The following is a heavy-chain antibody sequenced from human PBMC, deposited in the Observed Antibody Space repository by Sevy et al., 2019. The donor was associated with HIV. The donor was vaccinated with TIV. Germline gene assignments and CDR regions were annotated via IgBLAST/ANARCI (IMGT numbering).Heavy chain of an antibody. CDR1: GGSISSGGYY. CDR3: AGVIKYYYDSSDYPYFDY. V-gene: IGHV4-31*03. Sequence: SETLSLTCTVSGGSISSGGYYWNWVRRHPGKGLEWIGYISYSGSTYYNPSLKSRVTISVDTSENKFSLRLSSVTDADTAGYYCAGVIKYYYDSSDYPYFDYWGQGTLVTVSS. D-gene: IGHD3-22*01. J-gene: IGHJ4*02. CDR2: ISYSGST.